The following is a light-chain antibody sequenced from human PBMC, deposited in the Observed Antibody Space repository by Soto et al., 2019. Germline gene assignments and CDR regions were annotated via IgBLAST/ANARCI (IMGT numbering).Light chain of an antibody. J-gene: IGKJ1*01. CDR1: QSVLSSSNNKNY. Sequence: DIVMTQSPDSLAVSLGERATINCKSSQSVLSSSNNKNYLTWYQQKLGQPPRLLIYWASTRESVVPDRFSGSGSGADFTLTINSLQAEDVAVYYCQQYYSTPWTCGQGTKVEIK. V-gene: IGKV4-1*01. CDR2: WAS. CDR3: QQYYSTPWT.